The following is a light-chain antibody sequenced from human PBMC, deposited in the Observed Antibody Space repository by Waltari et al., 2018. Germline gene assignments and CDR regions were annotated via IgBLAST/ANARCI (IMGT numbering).Light chain of an antibody. CDR1: QAISPY. V-gene: IGKV1-9*01. CDR2: VAS. J-gene: IGKJ3*01. Sequence: DVQLTQSPSFLSASVGDRVTMTCRASQAISPYLAWFQQRPGQAPKLLIYVASKLQVGVPSRCSGSGSGTEFTLTISGLQPEDFATYCCQQTNSFPRTFGPGTKVDIK. CDR3: QQTNSFPRT.